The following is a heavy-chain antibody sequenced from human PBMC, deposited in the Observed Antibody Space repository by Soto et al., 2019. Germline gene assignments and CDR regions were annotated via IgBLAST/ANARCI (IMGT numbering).Heavy chain of an antibody. Sequence: QVQVVQSGAEVKKPGASVKVSCKASGSTFTGDYMHWVRKAPGQGLEWMGWINPNSGATNYAQKFQDRVTVTRDTSISTAYMELSRVRSDDTAVYYCARGRHMDVWGPGPTVTVSS. J-gene: IGHJ6*02. CDR1: GSTFTGDY. CDR3: ARGRHMDV. V-gene: IGHV1-2*02. CDR2: INPNSGAT.